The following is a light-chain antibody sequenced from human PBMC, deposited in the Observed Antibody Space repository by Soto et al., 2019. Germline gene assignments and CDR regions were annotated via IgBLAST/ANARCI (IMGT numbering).Light chain of an antibody. V-gene: IGKV1-5*01. CDR1: QSISSW. Sequence: GDRVIITCRSSQSISSWLAWYQQKPGKAPKLLIYDDSSLESGVQSRFSGSGSGTEFTLTISSLQPDDFATYYCPQYNSYSLFGTGTQVDIK. J-gene: IGKJ3*01. CDR2: DDS. CDR3: PQYNSYSL.